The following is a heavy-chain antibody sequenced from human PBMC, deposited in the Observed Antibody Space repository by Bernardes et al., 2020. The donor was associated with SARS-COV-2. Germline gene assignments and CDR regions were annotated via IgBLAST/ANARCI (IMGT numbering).Heavy chain of an antibody. D-gene: IGHD1-20*01. CDR2: LKSDGSSI. CDR3: TRVLTGRNGAFDI. V-gene: IGHV3-74*01. J-gene: IGHJ3*02. CDR1: GFTFNSSW. Sequence: GVLTLSCPASGFTFNSSWMHWVRQSPWKGLVWVSRLKSDGSSISYADSVKGRFTISRDNAKNTLYLQMNSLRDEDTAVYYCTRVLTGRNGAFDIWGQGTMVTVSS.